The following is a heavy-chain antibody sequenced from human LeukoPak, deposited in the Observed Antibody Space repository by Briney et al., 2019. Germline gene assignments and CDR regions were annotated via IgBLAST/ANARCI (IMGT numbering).Heavy chain of an antibody. Sequence: GGSLRLSCATSGFTFRNYAMSWVRQAPGKGLEWVSEINTSGGKSYYADSVKGRFTIYRDDSKNTLYLQMNSLRAEDTAVYYCATNGYYYDSSGYYHFDYWGQGTLVTVSS. D-gene: IGHD3-22*01. CDR3: ATNGYYYDSSGYYHFDY. CDR2: INTSGGKS. CDR1: GFTFRNYA. V-gene: IGHV3-23*01. J-gene: IGHJ4*02.